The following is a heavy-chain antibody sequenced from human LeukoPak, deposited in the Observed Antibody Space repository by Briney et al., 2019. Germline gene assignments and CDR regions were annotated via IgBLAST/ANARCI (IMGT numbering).Heavy chain of an antibody. V-gene: IGHV1-2*02. J-gene: IGHJ4*02. CDR1: GYTFTDYY. Sequence: ASVKVSCKASGYTFTDYYIQWVRQAPGQGLEWMGWINPDSGDTNYAQNFQGRVTMTRDTSISTAYMDLSRLRSDDTAVYYCARDFTMVRGGRYFDYWGQGTLVTVSS. CDR3: ARDFTMVRGGRYFDY. CDR2: INPDSGDT. D-gene: IGHD3-10*01.